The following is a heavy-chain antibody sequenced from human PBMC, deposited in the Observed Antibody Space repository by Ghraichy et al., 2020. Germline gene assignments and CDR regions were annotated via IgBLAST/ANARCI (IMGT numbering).Heavy chain of an antibody. J-gene: IGHJ4*02. CDR3: ARGGKRLAAAAPIDY. V-gene: IGHV1-2*06. CDR1: GYTFTGYY. Sequence: ASVKVSCKASGYTFTGYYMHWVRQAPGQGLEWMGRINPNSGGTNYAQKFQGRVTMTRDTSISTAYMELSRLRSDDTAVYYCARGGKRLAAAAPIDYWGQGTLVTVSS. CDR2: INPNSGGT. D-gene: IGHD6-13*01.